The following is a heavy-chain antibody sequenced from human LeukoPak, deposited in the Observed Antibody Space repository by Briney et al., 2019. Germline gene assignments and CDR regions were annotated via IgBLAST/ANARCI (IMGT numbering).Heavy chain of an antibody. J-gene: IGHJ4*02. D-gene: IGHD6-6*01. CDR1: GLTFRNYG. Sequence: PGGSLRLSCAASGLTFRNYGMNWVRQAPGKGLEWVSYISSTSSNIAYADSVKGRFTISRDNVKNSLYLQINSLRVEDTSVYYCARGGAARPDYWGQGTLVTVSS. V-gene: IGHV3-48*04. CDR3: ARGGAARPDY. CDR2: ISSTSSNI.